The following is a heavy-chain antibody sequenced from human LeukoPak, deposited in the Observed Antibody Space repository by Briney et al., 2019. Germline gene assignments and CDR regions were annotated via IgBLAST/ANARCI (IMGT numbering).Heavy chain of an antibody. CDR2: INSDGRST. V-gene: IGHV3-74*01. J-gene: IGHJ4*02. D-gene: IGHD2-15*01. CDR3: AKDHLRIVVVVAANFDY. Sequence: GGSLRLSCAASEFTFSRYWMHWVRQAPGKGLVWVSRINSDGRSTSYADSVKGRFTISRDNAKNTLYLQMNSLRAEDTAVYYCAKDHLRIVVVVAANFDYWGQGTLVTVSS. CDR1: EFTFSRYW.